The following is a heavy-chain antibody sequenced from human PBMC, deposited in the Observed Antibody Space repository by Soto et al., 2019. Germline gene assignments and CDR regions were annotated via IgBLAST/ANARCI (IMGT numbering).Heavy chain of an antibody. V-gene: IGHV1-2*04. Sequence: GASVKVSCKASGYTFTGYYMHWVRQAPGQGLEWMGWINPNSGGTNYAQKFQGWATMTRDTSISTAYMELSRLRSDDTAVYYCARDYYDSSGYYYGPANYFDYWGQGTLVTVSS. CDR3: ARDYYDSSGYYYGPANYFDY. CDR1: GYTFTGYY. CDR2: INPNSGGT. J-gene: IGHJ4*02. D-gene: IGHD3-22*01.